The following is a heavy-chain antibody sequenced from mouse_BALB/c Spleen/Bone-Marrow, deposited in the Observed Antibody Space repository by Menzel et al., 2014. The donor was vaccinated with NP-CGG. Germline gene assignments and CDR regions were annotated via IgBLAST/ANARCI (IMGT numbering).Heavy chain of an antibody. V-gene: IGHV1S81*02. CDR2: INPSNGGT. CDR3: TREGDSPFAY. Sequence: VKLQESGAELVKPGASVKLSCKASGYTFTSYYMYWVKQRPGQGLEWIGEINPSNGGTNFNEKFKSKATLTVDKSSSTAYMQLSSLTSEDSAVYYCTREGDSPFAYWGQGTLATVSA. CDR1: GYTFTSYY. D-gene: IGHD2-13*01. J-gene: IGHJ3*01.